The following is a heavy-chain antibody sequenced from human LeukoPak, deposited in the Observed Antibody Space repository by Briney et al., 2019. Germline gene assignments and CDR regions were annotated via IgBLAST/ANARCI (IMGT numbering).Heavy chain of an antibody. Sequence: GGSLRLSCAASGFTFRNYRMTWVRQAPGKGLEWVASIKQDESEKYFLDSVKGRFAISRDNAENSLYLQMNSLRAEDTAVYYCARVFYQDSGTSYRHLDYWGQGTLVTVSS. V-gene: IGHV3-7*01. CDR3: ARVFYQDSGTSYRHLDY. D-gene: IGHD3-22*01. J-gene: IGHJ4*02. CDR1: GFTFRNYR. CDR2: IKQDESEK.